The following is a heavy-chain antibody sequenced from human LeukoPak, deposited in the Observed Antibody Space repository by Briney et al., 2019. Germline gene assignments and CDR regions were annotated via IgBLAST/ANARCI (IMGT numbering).Heavy chain of an antibody. D-gene: IGHD2-8*01. Sequence: GSVKVSCKASGYSFRDYRMHCVRQAPGQGLEWMGWIDPKTGNQNYAQKFQGRVTMTSDTSITTFYMELSRLTSDDTAVYYCARGGFHHGFDFWGQGTVVTVSS. CDR1: GYSFRDYR. CDR2: IDPKTGNQ. V-gene: IGHV1-2*02. J-gene: IGHJ4*02. CDR3: ARGGFHHGFDF.